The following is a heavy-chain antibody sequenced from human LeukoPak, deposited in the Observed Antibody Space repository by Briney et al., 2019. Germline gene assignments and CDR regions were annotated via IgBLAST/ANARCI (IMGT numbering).Heavy chain of an antibody. D-gene: IGHD5-12*01. CDR1: GYTFTSHG. Sequence: ASVKVSCKASGYTFTSHGISWVRQAPGQGLEWLGWISVYNVNTNYAQKLQGRVTMTTDTSTSTVYMELRSLRSDDTAVYYCARDYSGYDGFDYWGQGTLVTVSS. V-gene: IGHV1-18*01. J-gene: IGHJ4*02. CDR2: ISVYNVNT. CDR3: ARDYSGYDGFDY.